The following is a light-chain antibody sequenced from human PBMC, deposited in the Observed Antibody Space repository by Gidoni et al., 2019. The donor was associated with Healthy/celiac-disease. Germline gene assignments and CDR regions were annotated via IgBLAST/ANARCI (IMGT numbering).Light chain of an antibody. CDR2: GAS. CDR1: PSVNSN. CDR3: QKYNNWPPT. V-gene: IGKV3-15*01. J-gene: IGKJ1*01. Sequence: EIVLTQSPATLSVSPGERATLSCRASPSVNSNLAWYQQKPGQAPRLLIYGASTRATGIPARFSGSGSGTEFTLTISSQQSEDFAVYYCQKYNNWPPTFXQXTKVESK.